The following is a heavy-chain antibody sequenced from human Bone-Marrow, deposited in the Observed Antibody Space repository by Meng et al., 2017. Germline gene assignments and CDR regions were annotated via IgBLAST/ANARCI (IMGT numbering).Heavy chain of an antibody. Sequence: SLKISCAASGFTFSSYAMHWVRQAPGKGLEWVAVISYDGSNKYYTDSVKGRFTISRDNSKNTLYLQMNSLRAEDTAVYYCAGLGRFDPWGQGTLVTVSS. CDR2: ISYDGSNK. D-gene: IGHD3-16*01. J-gene: IGHJ5*02. CDR3: AGLGRFDP. V-gene: IGHV3-30*10. CDR1: GFTFSSYA.